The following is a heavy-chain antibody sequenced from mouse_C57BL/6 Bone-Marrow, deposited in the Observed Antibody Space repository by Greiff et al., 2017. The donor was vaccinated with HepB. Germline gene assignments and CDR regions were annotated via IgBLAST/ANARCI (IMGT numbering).Heavy chain of an antibody. V-gene: IGHV1-19*01. Sequence: EVQLQQSGPVLVKPGASVKMSCKASGYTFTDYYMNWVKQSHGKSLEWIGVINPYNGGTSYNQKFKGKATLTVDKSSSTAYMELRSLTSEDSAVYYCARQAGILFDYWGQGTTLTVSS. J-gene: IGHJ2*01. CDR3: ARQAGILFDY. CDR1: GYTFTDYY. D-gene: IGHD3-2*02. CDR2: INPYNGGT.